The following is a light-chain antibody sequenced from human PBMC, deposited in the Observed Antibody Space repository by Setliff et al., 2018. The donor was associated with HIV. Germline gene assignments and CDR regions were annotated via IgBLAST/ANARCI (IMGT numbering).Light chain of an antibody. CDR3: CSYAGSYTPVI. CDR1: SSDVGSYNY. V-gene: IGLV2-11*01. Sequence: QSALAQPRSVSGYPGQSVTISCTGTSSDVGSYNYVSWYQQHPGKAPKLMIYDVTKRPSGVPDRFSGSKSGNTASLTISGLQAEDEADYYCCSYAGSYTPVIFGGGTKVTVL. CDR2: DVT. J-gene: IGLJ2*01.